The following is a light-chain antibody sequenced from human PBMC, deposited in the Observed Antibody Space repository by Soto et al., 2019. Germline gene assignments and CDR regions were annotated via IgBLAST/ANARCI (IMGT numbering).Light chain of an antibody. CDR1: RNIFYSSNNEDY. CDR2: GAS. CDR3: QQYYGSWT. J-gene: IGKJ1*01. V-gene: IGKV4-1*01. Sequence: DIVMTQSPESLAVSLGERATVNCKSSRNIFYSSNNEDYLAWYQQKPGQPPKLLFYGASIRQSGVPDRFSGSGSGTDFTLTISSLQAEDVAVYYCQQYYGSWTFGQGTKVEIK.